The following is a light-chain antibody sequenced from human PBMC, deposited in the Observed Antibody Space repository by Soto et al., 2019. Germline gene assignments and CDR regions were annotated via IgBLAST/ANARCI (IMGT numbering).Light chain of an antibody. V-gene: IGLV2-11*01. Sequence: QSVLIQPRSVSGSPGQSVTISCTGTSSDVGGYNYVSWYQQHPGKAPKLMIYDVNKRPSGVPDRFSGSKSGNTASLTISGLQAADEADYYCCSYAGSWVFGGGTKLTVL. CDR2: DVN. CDR1: SSDVGGYNY. CDR3: CSYAGSWV. J-gene: IGLJ3*02.